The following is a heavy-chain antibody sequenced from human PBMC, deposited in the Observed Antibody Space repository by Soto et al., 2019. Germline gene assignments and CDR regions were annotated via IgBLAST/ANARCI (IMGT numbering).Heavy chain of an antibody. D-gene: IGHD1-26*01. CDR2: IIPIIGTA. Sequence: ASVKVSCKASGGTFTSYAISWVRQAPGQGLEWMGGIIPIIGTANYAQKFQGRVTITADESTSTAYMELSSLRSEDTAVYYCSIRPNSGSAYYYGLDVWGQGTTVTVSS. V-gene: IGHV1-69*13. J-gene: IGHJ6*02. CDR3: SIRPNSGSAYYYGLDV. CDR1: GGTFTSYA.